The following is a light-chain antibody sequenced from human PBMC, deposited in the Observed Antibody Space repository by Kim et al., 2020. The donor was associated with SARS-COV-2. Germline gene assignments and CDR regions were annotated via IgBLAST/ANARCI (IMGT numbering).Light chain of an antibody. CDR3: QQRSRWPFT. V-gene: IGKV3-11*01. CDR1: QSVTGE. Sequence: EVVLTQFPATLSLSPGERATLSCRASQSVTGELAWYQQKPGQPPRLLIYDASDRATGIPARFSGSGSGTDFTLTISSLEAGDTAVYYCQQRSRWPFTFGQGTRLEIK. CDR2: DAS. J-gene: IGKJ5*01.